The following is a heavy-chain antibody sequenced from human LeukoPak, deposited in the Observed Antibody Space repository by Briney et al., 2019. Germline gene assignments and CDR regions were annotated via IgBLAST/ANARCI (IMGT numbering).Heavy chain of an antibody. Sequence: SETLSLTCTVSGGSISSSSYYWGWIRQPPGKGLEWIGSIYYSGSTYYNPSLKSRVTISVGTSKNQFSLKLRSVTAADTAVYYCARHRSNYYGSGISYFDYWGQGALVTVSS. J-gene: IGHJ4*02. D-gene: IGHD3-10*01. CDR3: ARHRSNYYGSGISYFDY. CDR2: IYYSGST. CDR1: GGSISSSSYY. V-gene: IGHV4-39*01.